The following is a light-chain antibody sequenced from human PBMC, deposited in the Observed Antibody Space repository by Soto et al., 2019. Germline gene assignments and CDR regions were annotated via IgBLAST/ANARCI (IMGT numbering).Light chain of an antibody. Sequence: DIQMTQSPSSLSASVGDRVAITCRASLYISNYLNWYQQTPGKAPKLLIYAASSLQSGVPSRFSGSGSGTEFTLTISSLQPDDFATYYCQHYNSYSEAFGQGTKVDIK. J-gene: IGKJ1*01. CDR3: QHYNSYSEA. CDR1: LYISNY. V-gene: IGKV1-16*01. CDR2: AAS.